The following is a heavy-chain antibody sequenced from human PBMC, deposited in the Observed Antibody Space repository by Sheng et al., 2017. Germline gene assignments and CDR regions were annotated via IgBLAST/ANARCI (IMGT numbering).Heavy chain of an antibody. CDR3: ARDPDGDYGFDY. Sequence: EVQLVETGGGLIQPGGSLRLSCAASGFTVSSNYMSWVRQAPGKGLEWVSVIYSGGSTYYADSVKGRFTISRDNSKNTLYLQMNSLRAEDTAVYYCARDPDGDYGFDYWGQGTLVTVSS. CDR2: IYSGGST. CDR1: GFTVSSNY. J-gene: IGHJ4*02. D-gene: IGHD4-17*01. V-gene: IGHV3-53*02.